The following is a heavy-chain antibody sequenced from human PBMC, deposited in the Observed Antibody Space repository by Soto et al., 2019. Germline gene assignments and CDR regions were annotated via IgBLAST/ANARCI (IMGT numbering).Heavy chain of an antibody. V-gene: IGHV4-34*01. D-gene: IGHD3-3*01. J-gene: IGHJ3*02. CDR2: INHSGST. CDR3: ARGCTYYDFWSGYSPAVDI. CDR1: GGSFSGYY. Sequence: SETLSLTCAVFGGSFSGYYWSWIRQPPGKGLEWIGEINHSGSTNYNPSLKSRVTISVDTSKNQFSLKLSSVTAADTAVYYCARGCTYYDFWSGYSPAVDIWGQGTMVTVSS.